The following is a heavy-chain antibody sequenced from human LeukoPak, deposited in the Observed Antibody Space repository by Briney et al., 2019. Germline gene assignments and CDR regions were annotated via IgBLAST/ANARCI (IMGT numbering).Heavy chain of an antibody. CDR2: ISSSSSTI. V-gene: IGHV3-48*01. J-gene: IGHJ4*01. D-gene: IGHD4-17*01. CDR1: GFTFSSYS. Sequence: GGSLRLSCAASGFTFSSYSMNWVRQAPGKGLDWVSYISSSSSTICYADSVKGRFTISRDNSKNTVYLQIDKVRTEDSAVYYCVKPYPTLTTSSVLDNWGQGTLVTVSS. CDR3: VKPYPTLTTSSVLDN.